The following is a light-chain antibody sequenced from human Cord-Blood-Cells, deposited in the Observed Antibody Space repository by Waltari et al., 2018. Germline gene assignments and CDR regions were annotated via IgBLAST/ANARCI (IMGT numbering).Light chain of an antibody. J-gene: IGKJ2*01. V-gene: IGKV1-39*01. CDR2: AAS. Sequence: DIQMTQSPSSLSASVGDSATLTCRASQSISSYLNWYQQKPGKAPKLLIYAASSLQSGVPSRFSGSGSGTDFTLTISSLQPEDFATYYCQQSYSTPYTFGQGTKLKIK. CDR1: QSISSY. CDR3: QQSYSTPYT.